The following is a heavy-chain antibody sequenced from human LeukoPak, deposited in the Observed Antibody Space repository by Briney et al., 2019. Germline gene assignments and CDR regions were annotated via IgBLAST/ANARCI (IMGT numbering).Heavy chain of an antibody. Sequence: GGSLRLSCAASGFTFSSYSMNWVRQAPGKGLEWVSFISSLSGTREYADSVKGRFTISRDNAKNSLYLQMNSLRAEDTAVYYCARDQGGSYSYWGQGTLVTVSS. J-gene: IGHJ4*02. CDR2: ISSLSGTR. CDR3: ARDQGGSYSY. D-gene: IGHD1-26*01. V-gene: IGHV3-48*01. CDR1: GFTFSSYS.